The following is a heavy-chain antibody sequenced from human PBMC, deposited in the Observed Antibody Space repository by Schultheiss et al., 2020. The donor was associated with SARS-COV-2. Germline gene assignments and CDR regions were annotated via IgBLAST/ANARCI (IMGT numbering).Heavy chain of an antibody. V-gene: IGHV3-23*01. CDR2: INSDGSST. CDR1: GFTFSSYA. Sequence: GGSLRLSCAASGFTFSSYAMSWVRQAPGKGLEWVSRINSDGSSTSYADSVKGRFTISRDNSKNTLYLQMNSLRAEDTAVYYCAKDRGYCSGGSCPTTYWGQGTLVTVSS. D-gene: IGHD2-15*01. CDR3: AKDRGYCSGGSCPTTY. J-gene: IGHJ4*02.